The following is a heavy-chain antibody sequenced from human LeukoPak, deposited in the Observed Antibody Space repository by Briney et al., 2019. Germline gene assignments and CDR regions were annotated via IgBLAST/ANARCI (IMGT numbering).Heavy chain of an antibody. J-gene: IGHJ3*02. D-gene: IGHD3-22*01. Sequence: GGSLRLSCAASGLTVSSNYMSWVRQAPGKGLYWVSVINSGSSTYYADSVKGRFTISRDNSKNTLYLQMNSLRAEDTAVYYCARGGDSSGSVRTAFDIWGQGTMVTVS. V-gene: IGHV3-53*01. CDR1: GLTVSSNY. CDR2: INSGSST. CDR3: ARGGDSSGSVRTAFDI.